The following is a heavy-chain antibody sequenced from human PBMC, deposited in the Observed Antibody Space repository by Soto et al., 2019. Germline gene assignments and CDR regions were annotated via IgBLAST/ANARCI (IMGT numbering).Heavy chain of an antibody. CDR1: GYSFTSYW. Sequence: PGESLKISCKGSGYSFTSYWISWVRQMPGKGLEWMGRIDPSGSYTNYSPSFQGHVTISADKSISTAYLQWSSLKASDTAMYYCARQACSSTSCPYYYYYYGMDVWGQGTTVTVSS. V-gene: IGHV5-10-1*01. J-gene: IGHJ6*02. D-gene: IGHD2-2*01. CDR3: ARQACSSTSCPYYYYYYGMDV. CDR2: IDPSGSYT.